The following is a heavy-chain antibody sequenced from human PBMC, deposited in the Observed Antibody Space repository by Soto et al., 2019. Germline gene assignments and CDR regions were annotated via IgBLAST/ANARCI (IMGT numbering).Heavy chain of an antibody. D-gene: IGHD1-26*01. CDR1: GNTFTSYA. CDR2: INAGNGNT. J-gene: IGHJ4*02. V-gene: IGHV1-3*01. CDR3: ARALGADQRRLDY. Sequence: ASVKVSCKASGNTFTSYAMHWGRPAPGQRLEWMGWINAGNGNTKYSQRFQGRVTITRDTSASIAYMELSSLRSEDTAVYYCARALGADQRRLDYWGQGTLVTVSS.